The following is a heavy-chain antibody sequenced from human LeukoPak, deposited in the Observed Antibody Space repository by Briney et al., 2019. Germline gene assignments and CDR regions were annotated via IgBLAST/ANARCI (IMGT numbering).Heavy chain of an antibody. CDR1: GGSISSYY. V-gene: IGHV4-4*07. D-gene: IGHD4-17*01. Sequence: PSETLSLTCTVSGGSISSYYWSWIRQPAGKGLEWIGRIYTSGSTNYNPSLKSRVTMSVDTSKNQFSLKLSSVTAADTAVYYCAREPKMTTVTRSYFYYWGQGTLVTVSS. CDR2: IYTSGST. CDR3: AREPKMTTVTRSYFYY. J-gene: IGHJ4*02.